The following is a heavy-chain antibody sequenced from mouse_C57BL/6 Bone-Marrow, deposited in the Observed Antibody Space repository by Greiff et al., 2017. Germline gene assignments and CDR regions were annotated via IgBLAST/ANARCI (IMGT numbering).Heavy chain of an antibody. CDR2: IDPENGDT. D-gene: IGHD1-1*01. CDR1: GFNIKDDY. V-gene: IGHV14-4*01. Sequence: EVKLQESGAELVRPGASVKLSCTASGFNIKDDYMHWVKQRPEQGLEWIGWIDPENGDTEYASKFQGKATITEDTSSNTAYLPLSSLTSEDTADYYCTNITTIVATRWYFDVWGTGTTVTVSS. J-gene: IGHJ1*03. CDR3: TNITTIVATRWYFDV.